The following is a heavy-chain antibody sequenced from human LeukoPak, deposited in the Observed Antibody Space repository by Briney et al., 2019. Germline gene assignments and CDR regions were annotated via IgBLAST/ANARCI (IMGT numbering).Heavy chain of an antibody. Sequence: GGSLRLSCAACGFNCSSYGMHALRQAPGKGLEWVAVISYDGSNKYYADSVKGRFTISRDNSKNTLYLQMNSLRAEDTAVYYCAKDHDYADLVLYNYYRMDVWGQGTTVTVSS. CDR2: ISYDGSNK. CDR1: GFNCSSYG. CDR3: AKDHDYADLVLYNYYRMDV. J-gene: IGHJ6*02. D-gene: IGHD4-17*01. V-gene: IGHV3-30*18.